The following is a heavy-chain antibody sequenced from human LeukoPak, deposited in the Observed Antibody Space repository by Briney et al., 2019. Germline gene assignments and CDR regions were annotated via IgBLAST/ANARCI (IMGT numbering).Heavy chain of an antibody. J-gene: IGHJ4*02. D-gene: IGHD2-21*01. CDR2: TYYRSKWYS. CDR3: AGSSGGDTNY. Sequence: SQTLSLTCAISGDSVSSNNAAWNWIRQFPSRGLEWLGRTYYRSKWYSNYAVSVKSRITINPDTSKNQFSLQLNSVTPEDTAVYYCAGSSGGDTNYWGQGTLVTVSS. V-gene: IGHV6-1*01. CDR1: GDSVSSNNAA.